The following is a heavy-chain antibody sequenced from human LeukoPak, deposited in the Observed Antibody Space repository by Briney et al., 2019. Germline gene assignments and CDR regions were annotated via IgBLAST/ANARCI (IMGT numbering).Heavy chain of an antibody. Sequence: GGSLRLSCAASGFTFEDYGLNWVRQRPGKGLEWVSGITWNGGSTGYADSVKDRFTISRDNAKNSLFLQMNSLRAEDTALYFCARDPTALLLFAHEGSGDFMDVWGKGTTVTVSS. V-gene: IGHV3-20*04. D-gene: IGHD5-18*01. CDR1: GFTFEDYG. CDR2: ITWNGGST. CDR3: ARDPTALLLFAHEGSGDFMDV. J-gene: IGHJ6*03.